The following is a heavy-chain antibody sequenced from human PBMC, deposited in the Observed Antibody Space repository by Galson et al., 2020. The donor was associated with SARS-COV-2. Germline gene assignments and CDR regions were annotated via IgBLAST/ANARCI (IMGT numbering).Heavy chain of an antibody. CDR1: GGSISDSSYY. J-gene: IGHJ4*02. D-gene: IGHD5-18*01. CDR2: VYYSGST. V-gene: IGHV4-39*07. CDR3: ASEGSAGYSYGNYDD. Sequence: SETLSLTCTVSGGSISDSSYYWGWIRQPPGKGLEWIGSVYYSGSTYYNPSLKSRVTMSVDTSKNQFSLKLNSVTAADTATYFCASEGSAGYSYGNYDDWGQGTLVTVSS.